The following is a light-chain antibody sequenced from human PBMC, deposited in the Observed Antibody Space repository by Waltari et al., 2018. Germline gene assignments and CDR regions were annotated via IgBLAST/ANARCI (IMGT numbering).Light chain of an antibody. V-gene: IGKV4-1*01. Sequence: DIVMTQSPDSLAVSLGERATINCTSSQTVLSNSNNKNYLAWYQHKPGQPPKLLIYWASARESGVPDRFSGSGSGTDFTLTISSLQAEDVAVYYCQQYYTVPRTFGQGTKVEI. CDR2: WAS. CDR1: QTVLSNSNNKNY. J-gene: IGKJ1*01. CDR3: QQYYTVPRT.